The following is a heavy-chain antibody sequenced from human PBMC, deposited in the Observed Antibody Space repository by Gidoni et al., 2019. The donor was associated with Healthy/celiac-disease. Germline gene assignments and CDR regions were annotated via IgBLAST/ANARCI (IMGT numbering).Heavy chain of an antibody. Sequence: EVQLVESGGGLVKPGGSLRLSCAAYGFTFSSHSMNWVRPAPGNGLEWVSSIISSRSYIYYADSVKGRFTISRDNAKNSLYLQMNSLRAEDTAVYYCARDRGQIMVQGVIITMDYYYGMDVWGQGTTVTVSS. CDR3: ARDRGQIMVQGVIITMDYYYGMDV. CDR1: GFTFSSHS. CDR2: IISSRSYI. J-gene: IGHJ6*02. V-gene: IGHV3-21*01. D-gene: IGHD3-10*01.